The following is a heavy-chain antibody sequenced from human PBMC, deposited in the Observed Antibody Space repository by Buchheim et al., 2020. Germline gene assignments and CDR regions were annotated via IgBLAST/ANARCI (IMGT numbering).Heavy chain of an antibody. CDR3: ARGGGYCIDF. CDR1: GDSVTRDRW. CDR2: VLHSGST. V-gene: IGHV4-4*02. J-gene: IGHJ4*01. D-gene: IGHD2-21*02. Sequence: QVQLQESGPGLVKPSGTLSLTCGVSGDSVTRDRWWNWVRQPPGGGLEWIGEVLHSGSTNYNPSLRNRVTISLDKSRNQVSFQLTSVTAADTALYFCARGGGYCIDFWGHGTL.